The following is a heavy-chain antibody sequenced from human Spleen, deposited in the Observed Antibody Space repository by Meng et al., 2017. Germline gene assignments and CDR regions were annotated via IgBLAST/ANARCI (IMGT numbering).Heavy chain of an antibody. D-gene: IGHD4-17*01. J-gene: IGHJ4*02. V-gene: IGHV1-18*01. CDR1: GYTFTSYG. CDR3: ARDLVTTVTTFDY. Sequence: QVQLGQSGADVKNPGDSGKVSCKASGYTFTSYGISWVRQAPGQGLEWMGWISAYNGNTNYAQNLQGRVTMTTDTSTSTAYMELRSLRSDDTAVYYCARDLVTTVTTFDYWGQGTLVTVSS. CDR2: ISAYNGNT.